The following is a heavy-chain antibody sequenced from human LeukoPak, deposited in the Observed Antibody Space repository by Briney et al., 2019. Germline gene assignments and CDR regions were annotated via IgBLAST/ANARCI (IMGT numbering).Heavy chain of an antibody. V-gene: IGHV1-3*01. CDR3: AREVAGTGIGYFDY. Sequence: ASVKVSCKASGYTFTSYAMHWVRQAPGQRLEWMGWINAGNGNTKYSQKSQGRVTITRDTSASTAYMELSSLRSEDTAVYYCAREVAGTGIGYFDYWGQGTLVTVSS. J-gene: IGHJ4*02. CDR1: GYTFTSYA. D-gene: IGHD6-19*01. CDR2: INAGNGNT.